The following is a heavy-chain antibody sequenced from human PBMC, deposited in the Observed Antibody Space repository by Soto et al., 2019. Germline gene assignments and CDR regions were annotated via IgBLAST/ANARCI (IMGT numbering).Heavy chain of an antibody. Sequence: PSETLSLTCTVSGDSVSSRDYYWTWIRQPPGKGLEWIGYIYYSGHTYYSPSLRSRLTISIYTSKNQFSLELRSVTAADTAVYFCAREPTGPSDMDVWGRGTTVTVSS. CDR3: AREPTGPSDMDV. CDR2: IYYSGHT. V-gene: IGHV4-30-4*01. CDR1: GDSVSSRDYY. D-gene: IGHD1-1*01. J-gene: IGHJ6*02.